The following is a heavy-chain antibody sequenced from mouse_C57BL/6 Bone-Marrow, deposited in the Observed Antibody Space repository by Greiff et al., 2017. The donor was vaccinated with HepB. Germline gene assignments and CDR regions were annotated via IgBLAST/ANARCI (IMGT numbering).Heavy chain of an antibody. CDR1: GYAFSSSW. D-gene: IGHD1-1*01. V-gene: IGHV1-82*01. CDR2: IYPGDGDI. CDR3: SIYYYGPYAMDY. J-gene: IGHJ4*01. Sequence: QVQLQQSGPELVKPGASVKISCKASGYAFSSSWMNWVKQRPGKGLEWIGRIYPGDGDINYNGKFKGKATLTADKSSSTAYMQLSSLTSEDSAVYFCSIYYYGPYAMDYWGQGTSVTVSS.